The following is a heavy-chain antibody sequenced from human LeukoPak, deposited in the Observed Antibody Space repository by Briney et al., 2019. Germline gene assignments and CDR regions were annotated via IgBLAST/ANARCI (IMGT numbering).Heavy chain of an antibody. V-gene: IGHV3-11*01. Sequence: GGSLRLSCAVSAFTFSDNYMTWIRQAPGQGLESVSYISPSGTDISYADSVKGRFTISRDNAKNSLYLQMNSLRAEDTAVYYCSRDPRNLDYWGQGTLVTVSS. J-gene: IGHJ4*02. CDR3: SRDPRNLDY. CDR2: ISPSGTDI. CDR1: AFTFSDNY. D-gene: IGHD1-14*01.